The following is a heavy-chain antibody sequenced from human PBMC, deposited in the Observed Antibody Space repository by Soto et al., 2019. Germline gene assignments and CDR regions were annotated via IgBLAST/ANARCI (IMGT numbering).Heavy chain of an antibody. V-gene: IGHV1-69*13. CDR2: IIPIFGTA. CDR3: ARDLGYFISTSCHTCYYYGMDV. Sequence: SVKVSCKASGGTFSSYAISWVRQAPGQGLEWMGGIIPIFGTANYAQKFQGRVTITADESTSTAYMELSSLRSEDTAVYYCARDLGYFISTSCHTCYYYGMDVWGQGTTVTVSS. J-gene: IGHJ6*02. D-gene: IGHD2-2*02. CDR1: GGTFSSYA.